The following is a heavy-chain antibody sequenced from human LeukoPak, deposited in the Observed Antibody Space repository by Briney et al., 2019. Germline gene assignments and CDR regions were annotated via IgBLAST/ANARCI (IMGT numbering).Heavy chain of an antibody. D-gene: IGHD3-10*01. V-gene: IGHV5-51*01. J-gene: IGHJ3*02. Sequence: GESLKISCKGSGYRFTSYWIGWVRQMPGKGLEWMGIIYPGDSDTRYSPSFQGQVTISADKFISTAYLQWSSLKASDTAMYYCARRYYYGSGIFDAFDIWGQGTMVTVSS. CDR2: IYPGDSDT. CDR3: ARRYYYGSGIFDAFDI. CDR1: GYRFTSYW.